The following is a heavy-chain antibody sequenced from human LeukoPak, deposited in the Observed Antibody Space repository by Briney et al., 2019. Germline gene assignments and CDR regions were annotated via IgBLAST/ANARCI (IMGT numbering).Heavy chain of an antibody. D-gene: IGHD2-2*02. CDR3: AARDIVVVPAAIPLIDY. CDR1: GYTFTGYY. Sequence: ASVKVSCKASGYTFTGYYMHWVRQAPGQGLEWMGWNNPNSGGTNYAQKFQGRVTMTRDTSISTAYMELSRLRSDDTAVYYCAARDIVVVPAAIPLIDYWGQGTLVTVSS. J-gene: IGHJ4*02. CDR2: NNPNSGGT. V-gene: IGHV1-2*02.